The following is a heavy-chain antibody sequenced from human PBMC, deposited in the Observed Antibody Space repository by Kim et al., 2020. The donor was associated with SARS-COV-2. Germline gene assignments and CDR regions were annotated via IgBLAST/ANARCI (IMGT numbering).Heavy chain of an antibody. V-gene: IGHV4-31*03. J-gene: IGHJ4*02. Sequence: SETLSLTCTVSGGSISSGGYYWSWIRQHPGKGLEWIGYIYYSGSTYYNPSLKSRVTISVDTSKNQFSLKLSSVTAADTAVYYCAREGYSSGYFDYWGQGTLVTVSS. CDR1: GGSISSGGYY. CDR2: IYYSGST. D-gene: IGHD6-19*01. CDR3: AREGYSSGYFDY.